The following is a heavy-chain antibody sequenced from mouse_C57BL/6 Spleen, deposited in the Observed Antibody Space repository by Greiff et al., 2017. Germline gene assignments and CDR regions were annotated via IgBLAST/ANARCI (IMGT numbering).Heavy chain of an antibody. D-gene: IGHD2-2*01. CDR1: GYTFTDYE. J-gene: IGHJ2*01. CDR3: TRCGSDGGDY. Sequence: VKLVESGAELVRPGASVTLSCKASGYTFTDYEMHWVKQTPVHGLEWIGAIDPETGGTAYNQKFKGKAILTADKSSCTAYMELRSLTSEDSAVYNCTRCGSDGGDYWGQGTTLTVSS. CDR2: IDPETGGT. V-gene: IGHV1-15*01.